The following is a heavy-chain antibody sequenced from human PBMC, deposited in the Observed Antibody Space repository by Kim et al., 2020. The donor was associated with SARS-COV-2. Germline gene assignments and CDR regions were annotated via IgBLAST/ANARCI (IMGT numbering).Heavy chain of an antibody. J-gene: IGHJ6*02. CDR1: GFTFSSYS. D-gene: IGHD3-9*01. CDR2: ISSSSSYI. V-gene: IGHV3-21*01. CDR3: ARDAPVRYFDWLLRNYGMDV. Sequence: GGSLRLSCAASGFTFSSYSMNWVRQAPGKGLEWVSSISSSSSYIYYADSVKGRFTISRDNAKNSLYLQMNSLRAEDTAVYYCARDAPVRYFDWLLRNYGMDVWGQGTTVTVSS.